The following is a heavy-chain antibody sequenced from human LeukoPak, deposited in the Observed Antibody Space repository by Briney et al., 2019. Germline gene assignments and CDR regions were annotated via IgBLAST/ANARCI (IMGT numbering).Heavy chain of an antibody. CDR3: ARAAGTYAALGPLLFYFDY. J-gene: IGHJ4*02. CDR2: INPDGGTT. D-gene: IGHD6-13*01. Sequence: GGSLRLSCAASKFTFSSYWMHWVRQAPGKGLVWVSRINPDGGTTNYADSVKGRFTISRDNAKNSLYLQMNSLRAEDTAVYYCARAAGTYAALGPLLFYFDYWGQGTLVTVSS. CDR1: KFTFSSYW. V-gene: IGHV3-74*01.